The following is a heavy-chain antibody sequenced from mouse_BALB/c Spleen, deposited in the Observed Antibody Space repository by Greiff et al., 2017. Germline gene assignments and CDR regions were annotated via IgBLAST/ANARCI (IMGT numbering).Heavy chain of an antibody. J-gene: IGHJ3*01. CDR2: INPYNDGT. D-gene: IGHD2-1*01. CDR3: ARSGGNYLFAY. Sequence: VQLQQSGPELVKPGASVKMSCKASGYTFTSYVMHWVKQKPGQGLEWIGYINPYNDGTKYNEKFKGKATLTSDKSSSTAYMELSSLTSEDSAVYYCARSGGNYLFAYWGQGTLVTVSA. V-gene: IGHV1-14*01. CDR1: GYTFTSYV.